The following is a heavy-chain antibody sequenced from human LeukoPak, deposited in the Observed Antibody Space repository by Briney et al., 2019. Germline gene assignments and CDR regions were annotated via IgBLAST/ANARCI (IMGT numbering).Heavy chain of an antibody. Sequence: SETLSLTCTVSGGSVSSGSYYWSWIRQPPGKGLEWIGYIYYSGSTNYNPSLKSRVTISVDTSKNQFSLKLSSVTAADTAVYYCARKSVRGAFHWGQGTLVTVSS. CDR1: GGSVSSGSYY. V-gene: IGHV4-61*01. CDR2: IYYSGST. CDR3: ARKSVRGAFH. D-gene: IGHD3-10*01. J-gene: IGHJ4*02.